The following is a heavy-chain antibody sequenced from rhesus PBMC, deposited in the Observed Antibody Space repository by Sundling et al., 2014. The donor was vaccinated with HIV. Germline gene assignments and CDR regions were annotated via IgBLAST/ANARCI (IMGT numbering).Heavy chain of an antibody. V-gene: IGHV4S9*01. J-gene: IGHJ4*01. CDR3: ARNPPNRQLVRFDF. Sequence: QVQLQESGPGLVKPSETLSLTCTVSGGSVSDIYYWNWVRQPPGKGLEWIGHVYGTTGTAYYNPSLKTRVTILRDTSKNQFSLNLDSVTAADTAIYFCARNPPNRQLVRFDFWGQGVLVTVSS. CDR1: GGSVSDIYY. CDR2: VYGTTGTA. D-gene: IGHD6-13*01.